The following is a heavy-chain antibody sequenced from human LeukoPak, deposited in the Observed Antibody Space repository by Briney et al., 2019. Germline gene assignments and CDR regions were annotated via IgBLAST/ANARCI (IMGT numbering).Heavy chain of an antibody. D-gene: IGHD5-18*01. CDR2: INPDSGGT. V-gene: IGHV1-2*02. CDR1: GYTFTGYY. Sequence: EASVKVSYKASGYTFTGYYMHWVRQAPGQGRAWMGWINPDSGGTRYAQKFQGRVTMTRDTSISTAYMELSRLRSDDSAVYYCARAGGGYSAGWGAFDIWGQGTMVTVSS. CDR3: ARAGGGYSAGWGAFDI. J-gene: IGHJ3*02.